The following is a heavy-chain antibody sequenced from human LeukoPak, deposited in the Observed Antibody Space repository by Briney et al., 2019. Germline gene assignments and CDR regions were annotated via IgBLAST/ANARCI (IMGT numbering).Heavy chain of an antibody. CDR2: IKQDGSEK. Sequence: PGGSLRLSCAASGFTFSNYAMSWVRQAPGKGLEWVANIKQDGSEKYYVDSVKGRFTISRDNAKNSLYLQMNSLRAEDTAVYYCARDLKTAMDYFDYWGQGALVTVSS. CDR1: GFTFSNYA. V-gene: IGHV3-7*01. CDR3: ARDLKTAMDYFDY. J-gene: IGHJ4*02. D-gene: IGHD2-2*01.